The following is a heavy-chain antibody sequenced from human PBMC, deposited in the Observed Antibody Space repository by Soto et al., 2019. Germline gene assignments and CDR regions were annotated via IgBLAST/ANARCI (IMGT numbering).Heavy chain of an antibody. V-gene: IGHV3-21*01. CDR1: GFTFSSYS. CDR2: ISSSSSYI. J-gene: IGHJ4*02. D-gene: IGHD6-13*01. Sequence: PGGSLRLSCAASGFTFSSYSMNWVRQAPGKGLEWVSSISSSSSYIYYADSVKGRFTISRDNAKNSLYLQMNSLRAEDTAVYYCARDRQQLAYFDYWGQGTLVTVSS. CDR3: ARDRQQLAYFDY.